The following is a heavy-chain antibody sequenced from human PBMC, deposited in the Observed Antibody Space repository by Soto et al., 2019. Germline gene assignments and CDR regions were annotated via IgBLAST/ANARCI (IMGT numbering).Heavy chain of an antibody. Sequence: GGSLRLSCAASGFTFSSYAMSWVRQAPGKGLEWVSAISGSGGSTYYADSVKGRFTISRDNSKNTLYLQMNSLRAEDTAVYYCAKPMHWATVTTCFDYWGQGTLVTVSS. D-gene: IGHD4-17*01. J-gene: IGHJ4*02. CDR1: GFTFSSYA. V-gene: IGHV3-23*01. CDR2: ISGSGGST. CDR3: AKPMHWATVTTCFDY.